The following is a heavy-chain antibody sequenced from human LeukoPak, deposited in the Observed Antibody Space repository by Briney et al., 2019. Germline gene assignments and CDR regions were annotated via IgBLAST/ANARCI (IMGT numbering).Heavy chain of an antibody. CDR1: GYTFTSYA. Sequence: GASVKVSCKASGYTFTSYAMHWVRQAPGQRLEWMGWINAGNGNTKYSRKFQGRVTITRDTSASTAYMELSSLRSEDTAVYYCARDSYGSGGYYPYWGQGTLVTVSS. J-gene: IGHJ4*02. D-gene: IGHD3-10*01. CDR3: ARDSYGSGGYYPY. CDR2: INAGNGNT. V-gene: IGHV1-3*01.